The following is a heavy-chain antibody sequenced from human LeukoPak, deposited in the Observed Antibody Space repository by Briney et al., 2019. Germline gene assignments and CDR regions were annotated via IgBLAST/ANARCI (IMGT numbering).Heavy chain of an antibody. CDR3: ARGRKIIAAAGRTLGY. V-gene: IGHV1-8*01. D-gene: IGHD6-13*01. Sequence: ASVKVSCKASGYTFTSYDINWVRQATGQGLEWMGWMNPSSGNTGYAQKFQGRVTMTRNTSISTAYMELSSLRSEDTAVYYCARGRKIIAAAGRTLGYWGQGTLVTVSS. J-gene: IGHJ4*02. CDR1: GYTFTSYD. CDR2: MNPSSGNT.